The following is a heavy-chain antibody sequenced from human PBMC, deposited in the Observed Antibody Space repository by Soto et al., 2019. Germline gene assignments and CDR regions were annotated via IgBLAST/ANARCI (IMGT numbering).Heavy chain of an antibody. CDR1: GGIFTNNA. D-gene: IGHD5-18*01. CDR2: VIPLFDTA. Sequence: QVQVVQSGAEVKKPGSSVKVSYKVSGGIFTNNAISWVRQAPGQGLEWLGGVIPLFDTAYYAQIFRGRLRVSADGGTTTAYMELSGLTSADTAVYFCAAGGHNDGYNFYHGMDVWGQGTTVTVS. CDR3: AAGGHNDGYNFYHGMDV. J-gene: IGHJ6*02. V-gene: IGHV1-69*01.